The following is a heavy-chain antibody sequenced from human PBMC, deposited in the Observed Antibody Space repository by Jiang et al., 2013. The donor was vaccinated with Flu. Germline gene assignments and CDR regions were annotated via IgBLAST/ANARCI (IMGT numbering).Heavy chain of an antibody. CDR2: IIPILDIA. CDR1: GGTFSSYA. CDR3: AREADYYYDPGFCDY. V-gene: IGHV1-69*04. D-gene: IGHD3-22*01. Sequence: SGAEVKKPGSSVKVSCKASGGTFSSYAISWVRQAPGQGLEWMGKIIPILDIANYAQKFQGRVTITADKSTGTAYMDLSSLRSEDTAVYYCAREADYYYDPGFCDYWGQGTLVTVSS. J-gene: IGHJ4*02.